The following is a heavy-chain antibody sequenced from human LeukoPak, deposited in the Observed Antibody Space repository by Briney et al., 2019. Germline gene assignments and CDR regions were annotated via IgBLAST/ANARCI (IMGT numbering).Heavy chain of an antibody. J-gene: IGHJ6*04. D-gene: IGHD6-6*01. CDR1: GFTFTTYD. Sequence: PGGSLRLSCAASGFTFTTYDMNWVRQAPGKGLEWVSYISRDSAYMYLADSVKGRFTISRDNVKNSLYLQMNSLRGEDTAVYYCARDDASTARASGMDVWGKGTTVTVSS. V-gene: IGHV3-21*01. CDR2: ISRDSAYM. CDR3: ARDDASTARASGMDV.